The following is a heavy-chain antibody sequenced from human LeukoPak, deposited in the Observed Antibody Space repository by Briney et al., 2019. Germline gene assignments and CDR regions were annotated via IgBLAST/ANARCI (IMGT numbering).Heavy chain of an antibody. CDR1: GFTLSSYE. Sequence: TGGSLRLSCAASGFTLSSYEMNWVRQAPGKGLEWASYISSSGSTIYYADSVKGRFTISRDNAKNSLYLQMNSLRAEDTAVYYCARDRYDSSGYYSLDYWGQGTLVTVSS. CDR2: ISSSGSTI. J-gene: IGHJ4*02. CDR3: ARDRYDSSGYYSLDY. D-gene: IGHD3-22*01. V-gene: IGHV3-48*03.